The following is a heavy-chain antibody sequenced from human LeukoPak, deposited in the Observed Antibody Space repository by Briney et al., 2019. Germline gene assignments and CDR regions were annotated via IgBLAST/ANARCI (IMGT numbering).Heavy chain of an antibody. J-gene: IGHJ5*02. D-gene: IGHD7-27*01. CDR3: ARRTQWEQTGGIWFDP. CDR1: GGTFSSYA. V-gene: IGHV1-69*06. Sequence: SVKVSCKASGGTFSSYAISWVRQAPGQGLEWMGGIVPIFGTANYAQKFQGRVAITADTSTSTAYMELRSLRSDDTAVYYCARRTQWEQTGGIWFDPWGQGTLVTVSS. CDR2: IVPIFGTA.